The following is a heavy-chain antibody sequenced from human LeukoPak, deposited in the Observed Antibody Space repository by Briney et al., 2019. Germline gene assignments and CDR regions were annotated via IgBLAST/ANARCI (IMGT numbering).Heavy chain of an antibody. Sequence: PSETLSLTCTVSGGSISSSSYYWGWIRQPPGKGLEWIGSIYYSGSTYYNPSLKSRVTISVDTSKNQFSLKLSSVTAADTAVYYCARQWIQLWFSPYNWFDPWGQGTLVTVSS. CDR3: ARQWIQLWFSPYNWFDP. V-gene: IGHV4-39*01. CDR1: GGSISSSSYY. J-gene: IGHJ5*02. CDR2: IYYSGST. D-gene: IGHD5-18*01.